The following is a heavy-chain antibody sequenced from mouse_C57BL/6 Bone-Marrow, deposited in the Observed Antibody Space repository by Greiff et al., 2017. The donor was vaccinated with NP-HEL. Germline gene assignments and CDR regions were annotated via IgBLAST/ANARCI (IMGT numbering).Heavy chain of an antibody. V-gene: IGHV1-15*01. CDR2: IDPETGGT. CDR3: TDYEDYFDY. Sequence: VQLQQSGAELVRPGASVTLSCKASGYTFTDYEMHWVKQTPVHGLEWIGAIDPETGGTAYNQKFKGKAILTADKSSSTAYMELRSLTSEDSAVYYCTDYEDYFDYWGQGTTLTVSS. J-gene: IGHJ2*01. CDR1: GYTFTDYE. D-gene: IGHD1-1*01.